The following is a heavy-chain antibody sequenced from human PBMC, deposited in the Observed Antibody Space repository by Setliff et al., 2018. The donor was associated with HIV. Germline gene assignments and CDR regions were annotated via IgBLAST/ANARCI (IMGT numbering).Heavy chain of an antibody. D-gene: IGHD6-13*01. V-gene: IGHV4-31*03. CDR2: ISDSGST. Sequence: SETLSLTCTVSGGSISSGGYYWTWIRQHPGKGLEWTGYISDSGSTYYNPSLTSRVTISLDTSKSQFSLKLSSVTAADTAVYYCASDYSSRHDAFDLWGQGTVVTVSS. J-gene: IGHJ3*01. CDR1: GGSISSGGYY. CDR3: ASDYSSRHDAFDL.